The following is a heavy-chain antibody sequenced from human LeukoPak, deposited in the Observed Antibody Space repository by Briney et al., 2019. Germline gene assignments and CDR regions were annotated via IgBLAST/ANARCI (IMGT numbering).Heavy chain of an antibody. CDR3: ARAMTIFGVVNDY. D-gene: IGHD3-3*01. CDR2: MNPNSGNT. J-gene: IGHJ4*02. CDR1: GYTFTSYD. V-gene: IGHV1-8*01. Sequence: ASVKVSCKASGYTFTSYDISWVRQATGQGPEWMGWMNPNSGNTGYTQKFQGRVTMTRNTSISTAHMELSSLRSEDTAVYYCARAMTIFGVVNDYWGQGTLVTVSS.